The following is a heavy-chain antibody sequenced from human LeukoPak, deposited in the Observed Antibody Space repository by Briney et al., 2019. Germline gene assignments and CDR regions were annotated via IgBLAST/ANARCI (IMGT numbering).Heavy chain of an antibody. CDR3: AKNLGSGWYFPFDY. J-gene: IGHJ4*02. CDR2: INWNGGST. Sequence: AGSLRLSCAASGFIFDDHGMSWVRQAPGKVLEWVSGINWNGGSTGYADSVKGRFTISRDNAKNSLYLQMDSLSAEDTAFYYCAKNLGSGWYFPFDYWGQGTLVTVCS. D-gene: IGHD6-19*01. V-gene: IGHV3-20*04. CDR1: GFIFDDHG.